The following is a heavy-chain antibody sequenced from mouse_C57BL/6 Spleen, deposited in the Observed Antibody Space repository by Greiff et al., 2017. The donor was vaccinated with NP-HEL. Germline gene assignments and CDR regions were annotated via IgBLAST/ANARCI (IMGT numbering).Heavy chain of an antibody. CDR2: IYPGSGST. Sequence: QVQLQQPGAELVKPGASVKMSCKASGYTFTSYWITWVKQRPGQGLEWIGDIYPGSGSTNYNEKFKSKATLTVDTSSSTAYMQLSSLTSEDSAVYYCARYYGYERPYYFDYWGQGTTLTVSS. CDR1: GYTFTSYW. V-gene: IGHV1-55*01. CDR3: ARYYGYERPYYFDY. D-gene: IGHD2-2*01. J-gene: IGHJ2*01.